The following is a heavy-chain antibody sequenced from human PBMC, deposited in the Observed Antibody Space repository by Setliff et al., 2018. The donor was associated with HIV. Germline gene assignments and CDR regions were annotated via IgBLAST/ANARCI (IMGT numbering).Heavy chain of an antibody. CDR2: INAGNGNT. J-gene: IGHJ4*02. D-gene: IGHD3-10*01. CDR3: ARDKTSRYYYTGSAYSDYFDF. V-gene: IGHV1-3*01. CDR1: GYTFTSHT. Sequence: ASVKVSCKTSGYTFTSHTIHWVRQAPGQGLEWMGWINAGNGNTKYSQKFQGRVTITWDTSASAAYMELSSLRSEDTAVYYCARDKTSRYYYTGSAYSDYFDFWGQGTLVTVSS.